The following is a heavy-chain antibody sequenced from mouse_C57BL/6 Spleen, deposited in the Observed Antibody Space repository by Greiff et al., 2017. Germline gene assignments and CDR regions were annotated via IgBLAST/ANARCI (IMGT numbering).Heavy chain of an antibody. J-gene: IGHJ3*01. Sequence: VQGVESGAELVKPGASVKISCKASGYAFSSYWMNWVKQRPGKGLEWIGQIYPGDGDTNYNGKFKGKATLTADKSSSTAYMQLSSLTSEDAAVYFCARYYGNPWGFAYWGQGTLVTVSA. D-gene: IGHD2-1*01. CDR1: GYAFSSYW. V-gene: IGHV1-80*01. CDR2: IYPGDGDT. CDR3: ARYYGNPWGFAY.